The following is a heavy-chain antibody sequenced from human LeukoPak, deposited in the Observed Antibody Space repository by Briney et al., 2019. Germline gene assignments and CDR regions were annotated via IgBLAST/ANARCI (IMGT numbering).Heavy chain of an antibody. D-gene: IGHD3-3*01. V-gene: IGHV3-23*01. J-gene: IGHJ4*02. Sequence: GGSLRLSCAASGFTLSSYAMSWVRQAPGKGLEWVSAISGSGGSTYYADSVKGRFTISRDNSKNTLYLQMNSLRAEDTAVYYCAKQYYDFWSGYSRSGNFDYWGQGTLVTVSS. CDR2: ISGSGGST. CDR1: GFTLSSYA. CDR3: AKQYYDFWSGYSRSGNFDY.